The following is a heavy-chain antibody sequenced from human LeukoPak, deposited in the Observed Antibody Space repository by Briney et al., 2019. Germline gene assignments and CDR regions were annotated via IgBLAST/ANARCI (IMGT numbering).Heavy chain of an antibody. Sequence: PGGSLRLSCAASGFTFSSYGMHWVRQSPGKGLECVSVISRGGISYYADSVKGRFTISRDNSKNTLYLQMNSLRAEDTAVYYCSKKGQADDDGKPDWGQGTLVTVSP. CDR2: ISRGGIS. D-gene: IGHD1-1*01. V-gene: IGHV3-23*01. J-gene: IGHJ4*02. CDR3: SKKGQADDDGKPD. CDR1: GFTFSSYG.